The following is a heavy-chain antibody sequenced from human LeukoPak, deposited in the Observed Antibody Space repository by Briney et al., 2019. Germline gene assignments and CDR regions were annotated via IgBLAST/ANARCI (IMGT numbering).Heavy chain of an antibody. V-gene: IGHV3-23*01. CDR3: ANLYRTTWNYFDS. CDR1: GFTFSNYT. D-gene: IGHD1-1*01. CDR2: ISGSGGST. Sequence: GGSLRLSCAASGFTFSNYTMSWVRQAPGKGLEWVSTISGSGGSTYYADSVKGRFTISRDNSKNTLYLQMNSLRAEDTAVYYCANLYRTTWNYFDSWGQGTLVTVSS. J-gene: IGHJ4*02.